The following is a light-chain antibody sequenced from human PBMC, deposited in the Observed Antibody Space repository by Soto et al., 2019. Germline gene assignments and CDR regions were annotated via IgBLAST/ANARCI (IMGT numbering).Light chain of an antibody. V-gene: IGKV1-5*01. CDR2: DAS. CDR3: QQYDSYSYA. CDR1: QSISNW. Sequence: DIQMTQSPSTLSASVGERVTITCRASQSISNWLAWYQQKPGQAPKLLIYDASILESGVPSRFSGSGSGTEFTLTISSLQPDDFATYYCQQYDSYSYAFGQGTKLEIK. J-gene: IGKJ2*01.